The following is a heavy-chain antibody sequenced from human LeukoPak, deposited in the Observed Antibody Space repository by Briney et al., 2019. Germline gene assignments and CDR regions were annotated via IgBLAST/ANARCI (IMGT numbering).Heavy chain of an antibody. CDR1: GGSFSGYY. J-gene: IGHJ4*02. CDR3: ARGHHGSGSYSGY. V-gene: IGHV4-34*01. Sequence: SETLSLTCAVYGGSFSGYYWSWIRQPPGKGLEWIGEINHSGSTNCNPSLKSRVTISVDTSKNQFSLKLSSVTAADTAVYYCARGHHGSGSYSGYWGQGTLVTVSS. CDR2: INHSGST. D-gene: IGHD3-10*01.